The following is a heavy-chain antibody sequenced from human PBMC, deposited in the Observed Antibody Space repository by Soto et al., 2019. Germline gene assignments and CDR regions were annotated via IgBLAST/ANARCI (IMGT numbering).Heavy chain of an antibody. CDR3: AKNMVPATNFHFDY. D-gene: IGHD2-2*01. V-gene: IGHV3-23*01. Sequence: PGGSLRLACAASGFTFSSYAMSWVRQAPGKGLEWVSAISGSGGSTYYADSVKGRFTISRDNSKNTLYLQMNSLRAEDTAVYYCAKNMVPATNFHFDYWGQGTLVTVSS. J-gene: IGHJ4*02. CDR2: ISGSGGST. CDR1: GFTFSSYA.